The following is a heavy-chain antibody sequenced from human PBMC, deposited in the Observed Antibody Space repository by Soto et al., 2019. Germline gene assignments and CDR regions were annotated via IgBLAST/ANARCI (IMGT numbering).Heavy chain of an antibody. Sequence: SGPTLVNPTQTLTLTYTFSGVSLDAILNCVGWIRHSPGKALEWLALIDWEDDEYYTPSLRTRLTISKDTSKNQVVLTMTNMDTVDTATYYCARMKAGSSGPFDSWGPGVLVTVSS. J-gene: IGHJ4*02. V-gene: IGHV2-70*13. CDR1: GVSLDAILNC. CDR2: IDWEDDE. CDR3: ARMKAGSSGPFDS. D-gene: IGHD6-19*01.